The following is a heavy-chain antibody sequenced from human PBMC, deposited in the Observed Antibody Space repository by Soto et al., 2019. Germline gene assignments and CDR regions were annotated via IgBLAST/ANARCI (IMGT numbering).Heavy chain of an antibody. CDR3: GRDKYKVAGTPHY. Sequence: GGSLRLSCAASGFTFSSYGMHWVRQAPGKGLEWVAVIWYDGSNKYYADSVKGRFTISRDNSKNTLYLQMNSLRAEDTAVYYCGRDKYKVAGTPHYWGQGTLVTVSS. J-gene: IGHJ4*02. V-gene: IGHV3-33*01. CDR2: IWYDGSNK. D-gene: IGHD6-19*01. CDR1: GFTFSSYG.